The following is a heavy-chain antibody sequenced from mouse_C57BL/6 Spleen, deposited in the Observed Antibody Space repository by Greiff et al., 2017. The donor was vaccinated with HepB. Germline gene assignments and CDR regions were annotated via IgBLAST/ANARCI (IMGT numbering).Heavy chain of an antibody. Sequence: VQLQQSGAELVKPGASVKISCKASGYAFSSYWMNWVKQRPGKGLEWIGQIYPGDGDTNYNGKFKGKATLTADKSSSTAYMQLSSLTSEDSAVYFCARGGLTWRYFDVWGTGTTVTVSS. D-gene: IGHD4-1*01. V-gene: IGHV1-80*01. CDR2: IYPGDGDT. J-gene: IGHJ1*03. CDR1: GYAFSSYW. CDR3: ARGGLTWRYFDV.